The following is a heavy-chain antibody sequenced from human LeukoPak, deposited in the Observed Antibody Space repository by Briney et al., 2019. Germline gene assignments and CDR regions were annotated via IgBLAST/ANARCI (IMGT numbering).Heavy chain of an antibody. J-gene: IGHJ4*02. CDR2: ICGSGDTT. V-gene: IGHV3-23*01. D-gene: IGHD2-21*01. CDR1: GFTFSNYA. CDR3: AKFHIVVVNGYFDY. Sequence: GSLKISCTASGFTFSNYAMSWVRQAPGKGLEWVSAICGSGDTTYYADSVKGRFTISRDYSKNTLYLQMNSLRAEDTAVYYCAKFHIVVVNGYFDYWGQGTLVTVSS.